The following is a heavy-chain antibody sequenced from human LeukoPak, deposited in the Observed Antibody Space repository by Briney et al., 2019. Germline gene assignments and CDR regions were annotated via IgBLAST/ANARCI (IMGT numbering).Heavy chain of an antibody. CDR2: ISSSGGTT. J-gene: IGHJ4*02. D-gene: IGHD1-14*01. Sequence: GGSLRLSCAASGFTFSSYAMNWVRQAPGKGLEWVSVISSSGGTTYYSDSVKGRFIISRDNSKNTMSVQMDDLRAEDTAVYYCTRYNTGHFDYWGQGTLVTVSS. CDR1: GFTFSSYA. V-gene: IGHV3-23*01. CDR3: TRYNTGHFDY.